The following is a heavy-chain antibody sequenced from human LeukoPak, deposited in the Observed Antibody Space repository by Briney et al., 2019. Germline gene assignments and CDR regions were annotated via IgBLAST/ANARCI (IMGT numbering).Heavy chain of an antibody. D-gene: IGHD3-22*01. CDR2: IYYSGST. CDR1: GGSTSSYY. J-gene: IGHJ4*02. V-gene: IGHV4-39*07. CDR3: ARDRVGDSSGYPFDY. Sequence: SETLSLTCTVSGGSTSSYYWGWIRQPPGKGLEWIGSIYYSGSTYYNPSLKSRVTISVDTSKNQFSLKLSSVTAADTAVYYCARDRVGDSSGYPFDYWGQGTLVTVSS.